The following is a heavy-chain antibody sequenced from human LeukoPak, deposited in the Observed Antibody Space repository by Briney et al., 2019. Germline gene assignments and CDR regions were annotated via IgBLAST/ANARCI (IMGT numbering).Heavy chain of an antibody. J-gene: IGHJ4*02. Sequence: SETLSLTCTVSGGSISSYYWSWIRQPAGKGLEWIGRVYTCGNTNYNPSLKSRVTMSVDTSKKQFSLKLSSVTAADTAVYYCARDRQGYYFDYWGQGTLVTVSS. D-gene: IGHD2-15*01. CDR2: VYTCGNT. CDR3: ARDRQGYYFDY. V-gene: IGHV4-4*07. CDR1: GGSISSYY.